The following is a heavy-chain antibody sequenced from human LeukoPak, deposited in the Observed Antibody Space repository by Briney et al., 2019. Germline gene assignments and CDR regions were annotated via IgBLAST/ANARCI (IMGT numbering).Heavy chain of an antibody. CDR3: ARAFGAYCTNGVCYHFDY. CDR1: GGSISSYY. J-gene: IGHJ4*02. D-gene: IGHD2-8*01. Sequence: PSETLSLTCTVSGGSISSYYWSWIRQPPGKGLEWIGEINHSGSTNYNPSLKSRVTISVDTSKNQFSLKLSSVTAADTAVYYCARAFGAYCTNGVCYHFDYWGQGTLVTVSS. V-gene: IGHV4-34*01. CDR2: INHSGST.